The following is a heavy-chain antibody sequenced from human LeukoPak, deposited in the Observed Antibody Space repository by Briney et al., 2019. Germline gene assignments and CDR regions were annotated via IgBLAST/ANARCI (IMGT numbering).Heavy chain of an antibody. J-gene: IGHJ4*02. D-gene: IGHD3-16*01. CDR1: GGTISSNRYY. CDR2: IYYSGST. Sequence: PSETLSLTCTVSGGTISSNRYYWVWLRQPPGKALEWIGTIYYSGSTYYNPCLNSRVTISVDTSKNQFSLKLSSETAADTAVYYCARLDSIHLITYWGQGTLVTVSS. V-gene: IGHV4-39*01. CDR3: ARLDSIHLITY.